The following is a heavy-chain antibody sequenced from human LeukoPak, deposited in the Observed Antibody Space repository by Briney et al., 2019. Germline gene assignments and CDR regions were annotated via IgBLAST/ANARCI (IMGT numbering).Heavy chain of an antibody. D-gene: IGHD5-12*01. V-gene: IGHV3-23*01. J-gene: IGHJ6*02. CDR3: AKEATINTLYYYYGMDV. CDR1: GFTFSSYA. Sequence: PGGSLRLSCAASGFTFSSYAMSWVRQAPGKGLEWVSAISGSGGSTYYADSVKGRFTISRDNSKNTLYLQMNSLRAEDTAIYYCAKEATINTLYYYYGMDVWGQGTTVTVSS. CDR2: ISGSGGST.